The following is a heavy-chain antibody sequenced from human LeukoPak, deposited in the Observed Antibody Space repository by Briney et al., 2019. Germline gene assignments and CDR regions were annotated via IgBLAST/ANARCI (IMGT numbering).Heavy chain of an antibody. V-gene: IGHV5-51*01. CDR2: VYPGDSDT. J-gene: IGHJ4*02. CDR3: ARYKDTAMVMVY. CDR1: GYSFISYW. Sequence: GESLKISCKGSGYSFISYWIGWVRQMPGRGLEWMGIVYPGDSDTSYRPSFEGQVTISADKAISTAYLQWSSLKASDTAMYYCARYKDTAMVMVYWGQGTLVTVSS. D-gene: IGHD5-18*01.